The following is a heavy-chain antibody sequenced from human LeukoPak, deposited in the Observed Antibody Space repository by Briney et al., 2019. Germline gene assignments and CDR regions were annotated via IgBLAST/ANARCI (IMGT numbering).Heavy chain of an antibody. Sequence: SETLSLTCTVSGGSVSSGSYYWSWIRQHPGKGLEWIGYIYYSGSTNYNPSLKSRVTISVDTSKNQFSLKLSSVTAADTAVYYCAREGRGYDSSGYPLGAAFDIWGQGTMVTVSS. CDR2: IYYSGST. J-gene: IGHJ3*02. CDR3: AREGRGYDSSGYPLGAAFDI. D-gene: IGHD3-22*01. CDR1: GGSVSSGSYY. V-gene: IGHV4-61*01.